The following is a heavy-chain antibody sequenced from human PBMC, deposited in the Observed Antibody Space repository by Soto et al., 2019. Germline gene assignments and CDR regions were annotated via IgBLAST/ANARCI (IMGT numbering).Heavy chain of an antibody. D-gene: IGHD3-22*01. Sequence: PVGSLRLSCAASGFTFSSYSMNWVRQAPGKGLEWVSSISSSSSYIYYADSVKGRFTISRDNAKNSLYLQMNSLRAEDTAVYYCARDTHDSSGYPPVDYFDYWGQGTLVTVSS. V-gene: IGHV3-21*01. J-gene: IGHJ4*02. CDR2: ISSSSSYI. CDR3: ARDTHDSSGYPPVDYFDY. CDR1: GFTFSSYS.